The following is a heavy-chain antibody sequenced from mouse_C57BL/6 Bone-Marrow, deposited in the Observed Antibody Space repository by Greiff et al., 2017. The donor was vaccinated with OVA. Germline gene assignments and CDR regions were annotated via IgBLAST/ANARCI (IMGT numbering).Heavy chain of an antibody. CDR2: IWRGGST. CDR1: GFSLTSYG. CDR3: AKKEGIESNYENAMDY. Sequence: VQLQQSGPGLVQPSQSLSITCTVSGFSLTSYGVHWVRQSTGKGLEWLGVIWRGGSTDYNAAFMSRLSITKDNSKSQVFFKMNSLQADDTAIYYCAKKEGIESNYENAMDYWGQGTSVTVSS. D-gene: IGHD2-5*01. V-gene: IGHV2-5*01. J-gene: IGHJ4*01.